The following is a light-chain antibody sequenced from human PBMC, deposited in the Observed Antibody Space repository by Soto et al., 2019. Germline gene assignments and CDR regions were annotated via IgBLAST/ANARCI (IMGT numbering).Light chain of an antibody. J-gene: IGLJ3*02. CDR3: SSYTSSSTPWV. Sequence: QSVLTQPASVSGSPGQSITISCTGTSSDVGGYNYVSWYQQHPGKAPKLMIYEVSNRPSGVSNRFSGSKSGNTASLTISGLQAEDEAEYYCSSYTSSSTPWVFGGGTKVTVL. CDR1: SSDVGGYNY. V-gene: IGLV2-14*01. CDR2: EVS.